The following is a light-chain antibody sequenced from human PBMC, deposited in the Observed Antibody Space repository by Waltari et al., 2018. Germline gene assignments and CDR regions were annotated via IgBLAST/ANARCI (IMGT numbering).Light chain of an antibody. CDR3: SSYTVSSSLVI. V-gene: IGLV2-14*01. J-gene: IGLJ2*01. Sequence: QSALTQPASVSGSPGQSITISCTGTSSDVGGYNYVPLYQQYPGKAPKLMIFDVNSRPSGVSNRFSGSKSGNTASLTISGLQAEDEANYYCSSYTVSSSLVIFGGGTKLTVL. CDR1: SSDVGGYNY. CDR2: DVN.